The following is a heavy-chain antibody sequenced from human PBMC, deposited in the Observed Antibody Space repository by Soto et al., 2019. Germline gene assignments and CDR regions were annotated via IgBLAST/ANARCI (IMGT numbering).Heavy chain of an antibody. Sequence: QVRPQQWGAGLLKPSETLSLTCGVSGGSFNTYYWTWIRQSPGKGLEWIGEVNSDGNSVYHPSFSIRATIPLARSRKQFSVRLSSVTAAHTALYNCARGREGYLAWLNDDWGQGTLVPVSS. D-gene: IGHD3-3*01. J-gene: IGHJ4*02. CDR3: ARGREGYLAWLNDD. V-gene: IGHV4-34*02. CDR1: GGSFNTYY. CDR2: VNSDGNS.